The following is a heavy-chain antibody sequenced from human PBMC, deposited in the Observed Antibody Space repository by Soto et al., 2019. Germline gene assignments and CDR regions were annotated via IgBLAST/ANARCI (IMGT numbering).Heavy chain of an antibody. J-gene: IGHJ3*02. CDR1: GGSVNSGNYY. D-gene: IGHD1-1*01. CDR3: ARVERGTATTVVDAFDI. CDR2: MSHSGGT. V-gene: IGHV4-34*01. Sequence: QVQLQQWGAGLLKPSETLSLTCAVFGGSVNSGNYYWSWIRQPPGKGLEWIGEMSHSGGTHFNPSLKSRVTISVDTSKNRFYLKMSSVTAADTALYYCARVERGTATTVVDAFDIWGPGTMVTVSS.